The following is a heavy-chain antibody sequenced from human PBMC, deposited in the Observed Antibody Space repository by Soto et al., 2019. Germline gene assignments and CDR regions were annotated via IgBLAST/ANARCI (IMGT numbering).Heavy chain of an antibody. Sequence: QVQLVESGGGVVQPGRSLRLSCAASGFTLSSYGMHWVRQAPGKGLEWVAVIWYDGSNKYYADSVKGRFTISRDNSKNTLYLQMNSLRAEDTAVYYCARSEYSSSFFDYWGQGTLVTVSS. D-gene: IGHD6-6*01. CDR3: ARSEYSSSFFDY. CDR1: GFTLSSYG. CDR2: IWYDGSNK. V-gene: IGHV3-33*01. J-gene: IGHJ4*02.